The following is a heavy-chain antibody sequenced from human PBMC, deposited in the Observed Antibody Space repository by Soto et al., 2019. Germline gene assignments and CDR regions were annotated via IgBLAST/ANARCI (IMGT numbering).Heavy chain of an antibody. Sequence: QVQLQQWGAGLLKPSETLSLTCAVYGGSFSGYYWSWIRQPPGKGLEWIGEINHSGSTNYNPSLKSRVTISVDTSKNQFSLKLSSVTAADTAVYYCARLAYYYASSGYYPPHIYFDYWGQGTLVTVSS. CDR3: ARLAYYYASSGYYPPHIYFDY. CDR1: GGSFSGYY. V-gene: IGHV4-34*01. CDR2: INHSGST. D-gene: IGHD3-22*01. J-gene: IGHJ4*02.